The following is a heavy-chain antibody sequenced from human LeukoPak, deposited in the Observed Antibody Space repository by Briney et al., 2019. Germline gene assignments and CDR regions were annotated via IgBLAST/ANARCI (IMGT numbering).Heavy chain of an antibody. CDR2: ISGSGDRT. V-gene: IGHV3-23*01. Sequence: GGSLSLSFTASGFIFSDCAMRWVPQARGKGLEWGSGISGSGDRTDYSDSGKARFPISRANPKTPGFLQMKGLRAEDTPVYHCAKRGYYDYRNYGPLSFWGQGILVTVSS. J-gene: IGHJ4*02. D-gene: IGHD3-16*01. CDR3: AKRGYYDYRNYGPLSF. CDR1: GFIFSDCA.